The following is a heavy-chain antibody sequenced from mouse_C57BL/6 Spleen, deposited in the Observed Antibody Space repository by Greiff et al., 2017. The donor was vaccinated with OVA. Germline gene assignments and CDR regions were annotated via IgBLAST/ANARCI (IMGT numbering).Heavy chain of an antibody. V-gene: IGHV1-39*01. J-gene: IGHJ2*01. CDR2: INPNSGTT. Sequence: VQLQQSGPELVKPGASVKISCKASGYSFTDYNMNWVKQSNGKSLEWIGVINPNSGTTSYNQKFKGKATLTVDQSSSTAYMKLNSLTSEDSAGYDCASLNWANYFDYWGQGTTLTVSS. CDR3: ASLNWANYFDY. D-gene: IGHD4-1*01. CDR1: GYSFTDYN.